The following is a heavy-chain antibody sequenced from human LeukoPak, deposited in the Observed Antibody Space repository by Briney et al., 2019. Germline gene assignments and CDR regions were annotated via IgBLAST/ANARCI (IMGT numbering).Heavy chain of an antibody. V-gene: IGHV4-34*01. Sequence: SETLSLTCAVYGGSFSGYYWSWIRQPPGKGLEWIGEINHSGSTNYNPSLKSRVTISVDTSENQFSLKLSSVTAADTAVYYCARGVTRWYSSSWYYFDYWGQGTLVTVSS. CDR3: ARGVTRWYSSSWYYFDY. D-gene: IGHD6-13*01. CDR2: INHSGST. CDR1: GGSFSGYY. J-gene: IGHJ4*02.